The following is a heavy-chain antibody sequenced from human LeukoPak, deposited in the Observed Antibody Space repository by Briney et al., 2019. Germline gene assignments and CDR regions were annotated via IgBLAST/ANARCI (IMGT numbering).Heavy chain of an antibody. CDR3: AFRSGSSGYYYYYMDV. V-gene: IGHV4-61*02. Sequence: SETLSLTCTVSGGSISSSSYYWRWTRQPAGKGLEWIGRIYTSGSTNYNPSLKSRVTMSVDTSKNQFSLKLSSVTAADTAVYYCAFRSGSSGYYYYYMDVWGKGTTVTISS. CDR1: GGSISSSSYY. CDR2: IYTSGST. J-gene: IGHJ6*03. D-gene: IGHD1-26*01.